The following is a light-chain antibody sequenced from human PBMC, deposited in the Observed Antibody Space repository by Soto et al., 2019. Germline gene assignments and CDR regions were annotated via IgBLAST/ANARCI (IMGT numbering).Light chain of an antibody. CDR3: QRYNNWPLT. CDR1: LSVSSD. Sequence: EIVMTQSPVTLSVSPGERATLSCRASLSVSSDLAWYQQKPGQAPRLLIYGASTRATGIPARLSGSGSGTEFTLTISSLQSEDFAVYYCQRYNNWPLTFGGGTKVDIK. J-gene: IGKJ4*01. CDR2: GAS. V-gene: IGKV3-15*01.